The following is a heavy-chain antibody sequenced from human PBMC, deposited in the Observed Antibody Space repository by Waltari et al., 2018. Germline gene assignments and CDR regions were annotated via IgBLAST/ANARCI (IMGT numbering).Heavy chain of an antibody. D-gene: IGHD4-17*01. Sequence: QVQLVESGGGVVRPGGSLRLSCAASGFTFSAYGLHWVRPAPVKGLEWLASILSDGSKKDFADSVKGRFTISRDNSKNTLYLQMNSLRAEDTAVYYCAKGLGVTNNDGFHVWGQGTMVTVSS. V-gene: IGHV3-30*02. CDR2: ILSDGSKK. CDR3: AKGLGVTNNDGFHV. CDR1: GFTFSAYG. J-gene: IGHJ3*01.